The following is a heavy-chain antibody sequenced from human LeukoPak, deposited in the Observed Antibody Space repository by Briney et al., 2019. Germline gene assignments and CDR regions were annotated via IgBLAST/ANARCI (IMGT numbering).Heavy chain of an antibody. CDR1: GYTFTGYY. CDR2: INPNSGGT. CDR3: ARYKGVDAATVTGLAN. J-gene: IGHJ4*02. Sequence: ASVKVSCKASGYTFTGYYMHWVRQAPGQGLEWMGWINPNSGGTDYAQKFQGRVTLTRDTSISTAYMELSRLTSDDTAVYYCARYKGVDAATVTGLANWGPGTLVIVSS. D-gene: IGHD5-18*01. V-gene: IGHV1-2*02.